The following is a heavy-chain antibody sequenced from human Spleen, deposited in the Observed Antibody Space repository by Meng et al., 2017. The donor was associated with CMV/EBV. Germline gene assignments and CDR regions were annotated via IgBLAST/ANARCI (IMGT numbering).Heavy chain of an antibody. J-gene: IGHJ4*02. Sequence: ASVKVSCKASGYTFITYGITWVRQAPGQGLEWMGWIRAYIGDTSTTQKFQGRVTMTTDTSTATAYMELRSLRSDDTAVYYCARALVDTAMVTVDYWGQGTLVTVSS. D-gene: IGHD5-18*01. CDR3: ARALVDTAMVTVDY. CDR1: GYTFITYG. V-gene: IGHV1-18*01. CDR2: IRAYIGDT.